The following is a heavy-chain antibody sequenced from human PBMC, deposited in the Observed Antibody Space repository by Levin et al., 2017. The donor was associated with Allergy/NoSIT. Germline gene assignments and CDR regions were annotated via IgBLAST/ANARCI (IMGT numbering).Heavy chain of an antibody. CDR3: TRFVVTPVSYFYMDV. CDR1: GYTFKNYG. Sequence: ASVKVSCKASGYTFKNYGISWVRQAPGQGLEWMGWISTHNGNTNYAQSFQGRVTMTTDTSTSIADMELRSLISDVPAVYYGTRFVVTPVSYFYMDVWGKGTTVTVSS. CDR2: ISTHNGNT. J-gene: IGHJ6*03. D-gene: IGHD2-2*01. V-gene: IGHV1-18*01.